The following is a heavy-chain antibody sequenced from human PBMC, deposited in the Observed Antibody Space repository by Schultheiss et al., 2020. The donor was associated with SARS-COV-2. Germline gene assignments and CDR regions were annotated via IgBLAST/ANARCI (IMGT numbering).Heavy chain of an antibody. Sequence: GGSLRLSCAASGFTFSDYYMSWIRQAPGKGLEWVSYISSSSSTIYYADSVKGRFTISRDNSKNTLYLQMNSLRAEDTAVYYCAKEGRDSSGYYYVYYFDYWGQGTLVTVSS. D-gene: IGHD3-22*01. CDR1: GFTFSDYY. J-gene: IGHJ4*02. V-gene: IGHV3-11*01. CDR3: AKEGRDSSGYYYVYYFDY. CDR2: ISSSSSTI.